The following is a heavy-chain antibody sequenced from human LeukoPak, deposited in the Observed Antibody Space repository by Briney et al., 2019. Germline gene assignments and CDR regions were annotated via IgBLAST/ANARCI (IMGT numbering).Heavy chain of an antibody. CDR2: IKHDGSEK. V-gene: IGHV3-7*01. CDR3: ATDRGWRASGYYLYYFEY. CDR1: GFIFTNYF. J-gene: IGHJ4*02. Sequence: GGSLRLSCAASGFIFTNYFMSWVRQAPGKGLEWVASIKHDGSEKYYVDSVRGRFTISRDNTMNSLYLQMSSLRAEDTAVYYCATDRGWRASGYYLYYFEYWGQGTLVTFSS. D-gene: IGHD3-3*01.